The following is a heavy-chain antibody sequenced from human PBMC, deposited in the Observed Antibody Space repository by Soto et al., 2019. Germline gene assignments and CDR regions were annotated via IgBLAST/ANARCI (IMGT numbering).Heavy chain of an antibody. Sequence: SETLSLTCTVSSGSISSYYWSWIRQPPGKGLEWIGYIYYSGSTNYNPSLKSRVTISVDTSKNQFSLKLSSVTAADTAVYYCARDSGYYDSSGYFDYWGQGTLVTVSS. V-gene: IGHV4-59*01. CDR2: IYYSGST. CDR1: SGSISSYY. D-gene: IGHD3-22*01. CDR3: ARDSGYYDSSGYFDY. J-gene: IGHJ4*02.